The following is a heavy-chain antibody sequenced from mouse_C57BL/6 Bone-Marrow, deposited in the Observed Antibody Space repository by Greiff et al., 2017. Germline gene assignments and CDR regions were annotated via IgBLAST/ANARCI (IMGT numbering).Heavy chain of an antibody. V-gene: IGHV1-50*01. Sequence: QVQLQQPGAELVKPGASVKLSCKASGYTFTSYWMQWVKQRPGQGLEWIGESDPSDSYTNYNQKFKGKATLTVDTSSSTAYMQLSSLTSEASAVYSCARSAYYGSGYSWLAYWGQGTLVTVSA. CDR3: ARSAYYGSGYSWLAY. J-gene: IGHJ3*01. CDR1: GYTFTSYW. CDR2: SDPSDSYT. D-gene: IGHD1-1*01.